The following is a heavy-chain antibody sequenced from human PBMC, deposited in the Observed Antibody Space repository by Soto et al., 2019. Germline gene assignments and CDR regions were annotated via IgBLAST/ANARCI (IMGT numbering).Heavy chain of an antibody. CDR1: GFTFSGHY. Sequence: GGSLRLSCAGSGFTFSGHYMDWVRQAPGKGLEWLGRIRNKPNGHTTEYAASVKGRFTISRDDSKNSVYLQMNSLKSEDTAVYYCASDRFRGTYYLRGVTYFFEEWGQGAPVTVSS. CDR3: ASDRFRGTYYLRGVTYFFEE. D-gene: IGHD1-26*01. J-gene: IGHJ4*02. V-gene: IGHV3-72*01. CDR2: IRNKPNGHTT.